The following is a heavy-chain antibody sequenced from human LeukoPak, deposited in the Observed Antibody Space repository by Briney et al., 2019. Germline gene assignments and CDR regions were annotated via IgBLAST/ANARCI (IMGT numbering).Heavy chain of an antibody. CDR1: GFAFNTYA. J-gene: IGHJ4*02. CDR2: IWHDGSHK. V-gene: IGHV3-33*01. D-gene: IGHD3-10*01. Sequence: GRSLRLSCAASGFAFNTYAMHWVRQAPGQGLEWVALIWHDGSHKFYSNSVRGQFTISRDNSKNTVSLQMNNLRPEDTAVYYCARENFGSGSYPDFWGQGTLVTVSS. CDR3: ARENFGSGSYPDF.